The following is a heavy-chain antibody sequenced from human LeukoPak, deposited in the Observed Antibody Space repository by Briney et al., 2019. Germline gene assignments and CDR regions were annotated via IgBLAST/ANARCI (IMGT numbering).Heavy chain of an antibody. Sequence: GGSLRLSCAASGFTFDDYGMSWVRQAPGKGPEWVSGIDWNGGSTGYADSVKGRFTISRDNAKNSLYLQMNSLRAEDTALYYCARAELGGPIDYWGQGTLVTVSS. CDR1: GFTFDDYG. J-gene: IGHJ4*02. CDR3: ARAELGGPIDY. D-gene: IGHD3-10*01. CDR2: IDWNGGST. V-gene: IGHV3-20*04.